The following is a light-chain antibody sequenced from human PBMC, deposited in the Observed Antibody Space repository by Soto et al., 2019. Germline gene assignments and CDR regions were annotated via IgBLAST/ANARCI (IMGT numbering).Light chain of an antibody. V-gene: IGLV2-8*01. CDR2: QVN. CDR1: SSDVGGFDY. J-gene: IGLJ1*01. Sequence: QSALAQPPSASGSPGQSVTVSCTGTSSDVGGFDYVSWYQQHPGKVPKLLICQVNRRPSGVPDRFSGSKSGNTASLTVSGLQAEDEADYYCSSYGGSNTFVFGTGTKVTVL. CDR3: SSYGGSNTFV.